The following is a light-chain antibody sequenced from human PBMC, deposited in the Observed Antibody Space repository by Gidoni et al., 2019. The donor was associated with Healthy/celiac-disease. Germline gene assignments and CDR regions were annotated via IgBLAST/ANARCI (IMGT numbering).Light chain of an antibody. CDR1: QSVSSSY. J-gene: IGKJ3*01. Sequence: EIVLTQPPGTLSLSPGERATLSCRASQSVSSSYLAWSQQKPGQAPRLLIYGASSRATGIPDRFSGSGSGTDFTLTISRLEPEDFAVYYCQQYGSSQFTFGPXTKVDIK. V-gene: IGKV3-20*01. CDR2: GAS. CDR3: QQYGSSQFT.